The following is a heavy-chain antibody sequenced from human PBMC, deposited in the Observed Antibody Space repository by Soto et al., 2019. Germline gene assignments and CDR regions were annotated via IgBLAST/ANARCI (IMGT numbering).Heavy chain of an antibody. Sequence: QVQLVQSGAEVKKPGSSVKVSCKASGGTFSSYTISWVRQAPGQGLEWMGRIIPILGIANYAQKFQGRVTITADKSTSTAYMELRSLRSEDTAVYYCARDSSNGWLDGAFNIWGQGTMVTVSS. CDR3: ARDSSNGWLDGAFNI. V-gene: IGHV1-69*08. CDR2: IIPILGIA. CDR1: GGTFSSYT. D-gene: IGHD6-19*01. J-gene: IGHJ3*02.